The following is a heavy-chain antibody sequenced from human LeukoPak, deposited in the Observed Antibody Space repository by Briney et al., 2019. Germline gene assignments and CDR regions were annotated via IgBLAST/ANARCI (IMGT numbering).Heavy chain of an antibody. V-gene: IGHV3-23*01. CDR1: RIILSNSA. Sequence: NPGGSLRLSCAASRIILSNSAMSWVRQAAGKGLEWVSTISIGGGEYYADSVKGRFTISRDNSKSTLYLQMNSLRAEDTAVYYCANEKYYFDHWGQGTLVTVSS. CDR2: ISIGGGE. CDR3: ANEKYYFDH. J-gene: IGHJ4*02.